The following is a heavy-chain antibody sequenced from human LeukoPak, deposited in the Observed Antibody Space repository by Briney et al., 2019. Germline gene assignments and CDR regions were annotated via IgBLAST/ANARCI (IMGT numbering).Heavy chain of an antibody. Sequence: GGSLRLSCAASGFTFSSYSMNWVRQAPAKGLEWVSSISSSSSYIYYADSVKGRCTISRDNAKNSLYLQINSLRAEDTAVYYCGTGYYDFWFFNYWGQGTLVTVSS. CDR2: ISSSSSYI. CDR3: GTGYYDFWFFNY. D-gene: IGHD3-3*01. V-gene: IGHV3-21*01. CDR1: GFTFSSYS. J-gene: IGHJ4*02.